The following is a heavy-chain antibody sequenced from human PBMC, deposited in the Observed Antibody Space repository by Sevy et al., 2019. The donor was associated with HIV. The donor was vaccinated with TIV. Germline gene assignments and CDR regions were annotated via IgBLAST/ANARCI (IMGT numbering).Heavy chain of an antibody. D-gene: IGHD2-2*01. CDR3: ARASIVVVPAATDAFDI. J-gene: IGHJ3*02. CDR1: GYTFTGYY. Sequence: ASVKVSCKASGYTFTGYYMHWVRQAPGQGLEWMGWINPNSGGTNYAQKFQGRVTMTRDTSISTAYMALSRLGSDDTAVYYCARASIVVVPAATDAFDIWGQGTMVTVSS. V-gene: IGHV1-2*02. CDR2: INPNSGGT.